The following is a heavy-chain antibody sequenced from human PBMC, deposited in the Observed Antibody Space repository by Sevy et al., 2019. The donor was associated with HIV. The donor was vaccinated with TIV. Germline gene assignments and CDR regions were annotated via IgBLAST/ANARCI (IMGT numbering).Heavy chain of an antibody. D-gene: IGHD3-3*01. CDR2: IKQDGSEK. CDR3: ARVLYYDFWSGYYSMGFDY. V-gene: IGHV3-7*01. Sequence: GESLKISCAASGFTFSSYWMSWVRQAPGKGLERVANIKQDGSEKYYVDSVKGRFTISRDNAKNSLYLQMNSLRAEDTAVYYCARVLYYDFWSGYYSMGFDYWGQGTLVTVSS. CDR1: GFTFSSYW. J-gene: IGHJ4*02.